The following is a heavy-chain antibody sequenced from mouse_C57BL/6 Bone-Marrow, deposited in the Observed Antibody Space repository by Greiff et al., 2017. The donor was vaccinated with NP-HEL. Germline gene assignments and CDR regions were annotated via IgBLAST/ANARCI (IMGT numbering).Heavy chain of an antibody. Sequence: EVQLQQSGAELVRPGASVKLSCTASGFNIKDDYMHWVKQRPEQGLEWIGRIDPANGNTKYAPKFQGKATITADTSSNTAYLQLSSLTSEDTAIYYCARCVWLRLYYFDYWGQGTTLTVSS. CDR1: GFNIKDDY. CDR3: ARCVWLRLYYFDY. D-gene: IGHD2-2*01. V-gene: IGHV14-3*01. J-gene: IGHJ2*01. CDR2: IDPANGNT.